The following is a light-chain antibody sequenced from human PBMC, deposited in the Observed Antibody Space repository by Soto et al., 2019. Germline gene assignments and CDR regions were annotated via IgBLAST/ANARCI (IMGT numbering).Light chain of an antibody. V-gene: IGKV3-11*01. J-gene: IGKJ4*01. CDR1: QSVSSY. Sequence: EIVLTQSPATLSLSPGERATLSCRASQSVSSYLAWYQQKPGQAPRLLIYDASNRATGIPARFSGSGSWTDFNLTISSLEPEDFAVYYCQHRSNWPLTFGGGTKVAIK. CDR2: DAS. CDR3: QHRSNWPLT.